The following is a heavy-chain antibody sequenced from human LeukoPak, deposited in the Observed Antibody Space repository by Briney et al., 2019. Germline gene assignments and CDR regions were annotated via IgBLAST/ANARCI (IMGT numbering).Heavy chain of an antibody. CDR2: IIPIFGTA. J-gene: IGHJ6*03. CDR3: ARDSGEIVVVVAATPAMYYYYMDV. V-gene: IGHV1-69*13. Sequence: SVKVSCKASGGTFSSYAISWVRQAPGQGLEWMGGIIPIFGTANYAQKFQGRVTITADESTSTAYMGLSSLRSEDTAVYYCARDSGEIVVVVAATPAMYYYYMDVWGKGTTVTVSS. CDR1: GGTFSSYA. D-gene: IGHD2-15*01.